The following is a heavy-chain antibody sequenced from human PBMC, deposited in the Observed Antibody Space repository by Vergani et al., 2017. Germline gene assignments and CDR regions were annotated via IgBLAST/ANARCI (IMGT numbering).Heavy chain of an antibody. J-gene: IGHJ4*02. V-gene: IGHV1-2*02. D-gene: IGHD3-16*01. CDR1: GFTFSGYY. CDR2: VNPNSGGT. Sequence: QVQLVQSGAEVKKPGASVKVSCKTPGFTFSGYYIHWVRQAPGQGLEWMGWVNPNSGGTNYAQKFQGRVTMTRDTTINTAYMELNRLKSDDTAMYYCGRDTRGGEWSGGYWGQGTLVTVSS. CDR3: GRDTRGGEWSGGY.